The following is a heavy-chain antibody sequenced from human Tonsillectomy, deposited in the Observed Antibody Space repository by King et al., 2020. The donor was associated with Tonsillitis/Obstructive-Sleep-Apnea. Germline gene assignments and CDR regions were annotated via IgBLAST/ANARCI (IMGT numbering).Heavy chain of an antibody. V-gene: IGHV3-7*03. D-gene: IGHD1-26*01. J-gene: IGHJ4*02. CDR3: ARGGSYGSFDY. Sequence: VQLVESGGGLVQPGGSLRLSCAASGFTFSNYWMTWVRQAPGTGLEWVANIKQGGSEKYYVDSVKGRFTISRDNAKHSLYLQMNSLRAEDTAVYYCARGGSYGSFDYWGQGTLVTVSS. CDR2: IKQGGSEK. CDR1: GFTFSNYW.